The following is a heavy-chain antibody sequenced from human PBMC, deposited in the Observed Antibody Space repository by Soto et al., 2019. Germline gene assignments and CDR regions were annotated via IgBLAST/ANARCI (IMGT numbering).Heavy chain of an antibody. J-gene: IGHJ3*02. CDR1: GYTFTSYG. D-gene: IGHD3-16*01. CDR3: ARWNDYVVIFPLTAFDT. Sequence: ASVKVSCKASGYTFTSYGISWVRQAPGQGLEWMGWISAYIGNTNYAQKLQGRVTMATDTSTSTAYMELRSLRSDDTAVYYCARWNDYVVIFPLTAFDTWGQETMLTVSS. V-gene: IGHV1-18*01. CDR2: ISAYIGNT.